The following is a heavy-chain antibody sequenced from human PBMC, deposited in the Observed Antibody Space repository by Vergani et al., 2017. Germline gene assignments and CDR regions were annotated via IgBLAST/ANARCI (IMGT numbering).Heavy chain of an antibody. D-gene: IGHD2-21*01. Sequence: QVQLQESGPGLVKPSETLSLTCSVSGDSMNTYYWTWIRQPPGKGLEWIGYIYDSGDTKYNPSLKSRVTMSLDTYKNQFSLTLYSVTAADTAVYYCAGGALWWLREIDSWGQGTLVTVSS. V-gene: IGHV4-59*01. CDR3: AGGALWWLREIDS. J-gene: IGHJ4*02. CDR2: IYDSGDT. CDR1: GDSMNTYY.